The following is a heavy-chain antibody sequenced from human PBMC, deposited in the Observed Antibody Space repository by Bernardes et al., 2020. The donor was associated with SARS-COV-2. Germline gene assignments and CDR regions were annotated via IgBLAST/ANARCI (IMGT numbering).Heavy chain of an antibody. CDR3: AREVEWVVPAAIDRTYNWFDP. V-gene: IGHV1-18*01. Sequence: ASVKVSCKASGYTFTSYGISWVRQAPGQGLEWMGWISAYNGNTNYAQKLQGRVTMTTDTSTSTAYMELRSLRSDDTAVYYCAREVEWVVPAAIDRTYNWFDPWGQGTLVTVSS. CDR2: ISAYNGNT. D-gene: IGHD2-2*01. CDR1: GYTFTSYG. J-gene: IGHJ5*02.